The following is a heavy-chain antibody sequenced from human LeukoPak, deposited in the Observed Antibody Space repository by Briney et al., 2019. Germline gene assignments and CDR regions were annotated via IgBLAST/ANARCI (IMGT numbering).Heavy chain of an antibody. CDR3: ARAGIAVAGTMYWFDP. V-gene: IGHV5-51*01. D-gene: IGHD6-19*01. CDR2: IYPGGSDT. J-gene: IGHJ5*02. CDR1: GYSFTSYW. Sequence: GESLKISCKGSGYSFTSYWIGWVRQMPGKGLEWMGIIYPGGSDTRYSPSFQGQVTISADKSISTAYLQWSSLKASDTAMYYCARAGIAVAGTMYWFDPWARGPWSPSPQ.